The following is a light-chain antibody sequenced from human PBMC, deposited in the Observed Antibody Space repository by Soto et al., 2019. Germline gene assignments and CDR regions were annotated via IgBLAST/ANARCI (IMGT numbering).Light chain of an antibody. Sequence: QSVLTPPPSVSAAPGKKVTISCSGSSSNIGNNYVSWYQQLPGTAPKLLIYDNNKLPSGIPDRCSGSKSGTSATLGITGLQTGDEADYYCGTWDSSLSAVVFGGGTKVTVL. CDR2: DNN. J-gene: IGLJ2*01. V-gene: IGLV1-51*01. CDR3: GTWDSSLSAVV. CDR1: SSNIGNNY.